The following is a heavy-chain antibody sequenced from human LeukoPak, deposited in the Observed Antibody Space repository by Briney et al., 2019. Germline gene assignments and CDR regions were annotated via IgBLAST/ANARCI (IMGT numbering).Heavy chain of an antibody. D-gene: IGHD3-10*01. CDR1: GFTFSGSA. CDR3: TSPDRGYYYYGMDV. V-gene: IGHV3-73*01. CDR2: IRSKANSYAT. J-gene: IGHJ6*02. Sequence: GGSLKLSCAASGFTFSGSAMHWVRQASGKGLEWVGRIRSKANSYATAYAASVKGRFTISRDDSKNKAYLQMNSLKTEDTAVYYCTSPDRGYYYYGMDVWGQGPTVTVSS.